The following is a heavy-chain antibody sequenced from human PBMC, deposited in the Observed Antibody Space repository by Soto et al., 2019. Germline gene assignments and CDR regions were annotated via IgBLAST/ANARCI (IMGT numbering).Heavy chain of an antibody. CDR3: AKARGSSTPAPGSY. CDR2: ISGSGGST. Sequence: GGSLRLSCAASGFTFSSYAMSWVRQAPGKGLEWVSAISGSGGSTYYADSVKGRFTISRDNSKNTLSLQMNSLRAEDTAVYYCAKARGSSTPAPGSYWGQGTLVTVSS. D-gene: IGHD2-2*01. V-gene: IGHV3-23*01. J-gene: IGHJ1*01. CDR1: GFTFSSYA.